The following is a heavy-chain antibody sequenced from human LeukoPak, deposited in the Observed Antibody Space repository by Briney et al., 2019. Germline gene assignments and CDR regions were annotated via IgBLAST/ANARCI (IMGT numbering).Heavy chain of an antibody. CDR2: ISGSGSRT. CDR3: AKLTSDTMVRGVTPDY. CDR1: GITFSNYI. J-gene: IGHJ4*02. D-gene: IGHD3-10*01. Sequence: GGSLRLSCVASGITFSNYIMAWVRQAPGKGLEWVSTISGSGSRTYYADSVKGRFTVSRDNSRNTLYLQLTSLRAEDAAVYYCAKLTSDTMVRGVTPDYWGQGTLVTVSS. V-gene: IGHV3-23*01.